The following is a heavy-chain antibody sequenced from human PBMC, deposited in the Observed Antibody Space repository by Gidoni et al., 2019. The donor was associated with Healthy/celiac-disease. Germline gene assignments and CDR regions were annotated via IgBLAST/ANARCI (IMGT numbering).Heavy chain of an antibody. CDR3: ARVYCSGGSCYRWFDP. CDR2: IYHSGST. CDR1: GYSISSGYD. V-gene: IGHV4-38-2*01. J-gene: IGHJ5*02. D-gene: IGHD2-15*01. Sequence: QVQLQESGPGLVKPSETLSLTCAVSGYSISSGYDWGWIRQPPGKGLEWIGSIYHSGSTYYNPSLKSRVTISVDTSKNQFSLKLSSVTAADTAVYYCARVYCSGGSCYRWFDPWGQGTLVTVSS.